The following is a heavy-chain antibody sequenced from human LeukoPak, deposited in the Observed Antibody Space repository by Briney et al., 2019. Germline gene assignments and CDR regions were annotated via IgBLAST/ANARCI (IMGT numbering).Heavy chain of an antibody. CDR1: GGSISSSSYY. CDR3: ARLFSSSWYRGAFDL. D-gene: IGHD6-13*01. J-gene: IGHJ3*01. V-gene: IGHV4-39*01. CDR2: IYYSANT. Sequence: PSEALSLTCTVSGGSISSSSYYWGWIRQPPGKGLEWIGTIYYSANTYYHPSLKSRVTISVDTSKNQFSLKLSSVTAADTAVYYCARLFSSSWYRGAFDLWGQGTMVTVSS.